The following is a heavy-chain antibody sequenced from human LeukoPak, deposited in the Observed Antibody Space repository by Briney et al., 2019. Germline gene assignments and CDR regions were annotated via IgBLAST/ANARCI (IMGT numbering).Heavy chain of an antibody. Sequence: PGGSLRLSCAASGFSFSSFTMNWVRQAPGKGLEWVSTISTSGAATYYADSVKGRFTISRDDSKNTLYLQMNSLKTEDTAVYYCTTRPMYDFWSCEVDYWGQGTLVTVSS. J-gene: IGHJ4*02. CDR1: GFSFSSFT. CDR3: TTRPMYDFWSCEVDY. D-gene: IGHD3-3*01. V-gene: IGHV3-23*01. CDR2: ISTSGAAT.